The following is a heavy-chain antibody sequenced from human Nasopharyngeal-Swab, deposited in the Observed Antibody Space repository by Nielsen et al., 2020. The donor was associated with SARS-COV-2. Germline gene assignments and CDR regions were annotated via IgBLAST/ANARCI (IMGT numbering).Heavy chain of an antibody. D-gene: IGHD6-6*01. V-gene: IGHV3-11*05. CDR3: AKDLHSSSWPVGY. CDR2: ISSTRGSP. Sequence: GESLKISCAASGVTFSDYYMSWIRQAPGKGLEWISYISSTRGSPSYAGSVQGRFTISRDNANNSLYLQMNSLRVEDTGVYYCAKDLHSSSWPVGYWGQGTLVTVSS. CDR1: GVTFSDYY. J-gene: IGHJ4*02.